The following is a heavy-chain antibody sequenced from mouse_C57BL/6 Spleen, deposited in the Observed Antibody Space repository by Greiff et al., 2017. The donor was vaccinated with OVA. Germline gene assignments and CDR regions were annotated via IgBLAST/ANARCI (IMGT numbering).Heavy chain of an antibody. CDR2: ISYDGSN. V-gene: IGHV3-6*01. D-gene: IGHD2-5*01. CDR3: AREEDYYSNFHYYAMDY. CDR1: GYSITSGYY. Sequence: EVQLQQSGPGLVKPSQSLSLTCSVTGYSITSGYYWNWIRQFPGNKLEWMGYISYDGSNNYNPSLKNRISITRDTSKNQFFLKLNSVTTEDTATYYCAREEDYYSNFHYYAMDYWGQGTSVTVSS. J-gene: IGHJ4*01.